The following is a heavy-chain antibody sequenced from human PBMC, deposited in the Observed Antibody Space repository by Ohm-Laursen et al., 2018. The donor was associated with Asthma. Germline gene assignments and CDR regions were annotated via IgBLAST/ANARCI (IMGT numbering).Heavy chain of an antibody. CDR1: GFTFSSYS. V-gene: IGHV3-21*01. Sequence: GSLRLSCTASGFTFSSYSMNWVRQAPGKGLEWVSSISSSSSYIYYADSVKGRFTISRDNAKNSLYLQMNSLRPEDTAVYYCAAWGPRIYWGQGTLVTASS. D-gene: IGHD3-16*01. CDR2: ISSSSSYI. J-gene: IGHJ4*02. CDR3: AAWGPRIY.